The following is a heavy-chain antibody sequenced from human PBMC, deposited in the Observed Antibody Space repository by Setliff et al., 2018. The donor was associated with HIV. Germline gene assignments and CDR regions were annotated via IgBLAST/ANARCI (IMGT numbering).Heavy chain of an antibody. D-gene: IGHD5-12*01. V-gene: IGHV4-39*07. CDR2: IYYTGSP. J-gene: IGHJ5*02. Sequence: SETLSLTCTVSGGSVSSSSYHWVWIRQPPGKRLECIGSIYYTGSPYYNPSLKSRVTIYADTSKNQFSLKLSSVTAADTAVYYCARGRDGYNYVAAWGQGTLVTVS. CDR1: GGSVSSSSYH. CDR3: ARGRDGYNYVAA.